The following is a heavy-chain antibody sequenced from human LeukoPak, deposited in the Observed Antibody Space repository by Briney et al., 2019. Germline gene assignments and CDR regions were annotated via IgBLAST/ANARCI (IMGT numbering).Heavy chain of an antibody. D-gene: IGHD3-10*01. Sequence: GRSLRLSCAASGFNFNKYWLTWVRQAPGKGLEWVANINQDDSQIYYLESVEGRFTISRDNAKNSLHLQMNSLRVEDTAVYYCARGYYYSGTYYFSFFDCWGQGTLVTVSS. CDR2: INQDDSQI. J-gene: IGHJ4*02. CDR1: GFNFNKYW. V-gene: IGHV3-7*01. CDR3: ARGYYYSGTYYFSFFDC.